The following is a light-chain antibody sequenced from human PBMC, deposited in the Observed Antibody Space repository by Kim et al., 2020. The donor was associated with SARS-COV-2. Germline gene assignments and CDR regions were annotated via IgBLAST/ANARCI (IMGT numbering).Light chain of an antibody. CDR3: QQCNNWPLT. J-gene: IGKJ4*01. V-gene: IGKV3-11*01. CDR1: QSVTTY. CDR2: DAS. Sequence: VLTQSPATLSLSPGERATLSCRASQSVTTYLAWYQQKPGQAPRLLIYDASNRATGIPARFSGSGSGTDFTLTISSLEPEDFAVYYCQQCNNWPLTFGGGTKLEI.